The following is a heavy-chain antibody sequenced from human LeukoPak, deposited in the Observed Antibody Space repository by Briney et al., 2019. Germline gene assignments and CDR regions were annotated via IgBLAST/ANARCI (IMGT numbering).Heavy chain of an antibody. J-gene: IGHJ4*02. CDR2: FHYSGST. CDR3: ARQVTFGYAYAYYFDY. D-gene: IGHD3-16*01. Sequence: SETLSLTCTVSGGSISGSYYYWGWIRQPPGKGLEWIGNFHYSGSTYYNPSLKSRVTISVDTSKNQFSLRLSSVTAADTAVYYCARQVTFGYAYAYYFDYWGQGTLVTVSS. CDR1: GGSISGSYYY. V-gene: IGHV4-39*01.